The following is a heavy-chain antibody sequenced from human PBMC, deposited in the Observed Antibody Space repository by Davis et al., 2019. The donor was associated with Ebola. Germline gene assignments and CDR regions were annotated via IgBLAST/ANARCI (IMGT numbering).Heavy chain of an antibody. Sequence: SETLSLTCAVSGGSISSGGYSWSWIRQPPGKGLEWIGSIYYSGSTYYNPSLKSRVSISVDTSKNQFYLKLSSVTAADTAVYYCKGDTYYYYDLDVWGQGTTVTVSS. D-gene: IGHD2-21*01. V-gene: IGHV4-30-2*03. CDR2: IYYSGST. CDR1: GGSISSGGYS. J-gene: IGHJ6*02. CDR3: KGDTYYYYDLDV.